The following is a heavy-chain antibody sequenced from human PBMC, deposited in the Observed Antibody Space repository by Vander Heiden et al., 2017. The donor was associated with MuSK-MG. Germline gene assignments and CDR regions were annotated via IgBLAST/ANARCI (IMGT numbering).Heavy chain of an antibody. Sequence: QVQLVQSGAEVKKPGASVKVSCKASGCTFTSYYMHWVRQAPGQGLEWMGIINPSGGSTSYAQKFQGRVTMTRDTSTSTVYMELRSLRSEDTAVYYCGGAVAGTDAFDIWGQGTMVTVSS. J-gene: IGHJ3*02. V-gene: IGHV1-46*01. CDR3: GGAVAGTDAFDI. CDR1: GCTFTSYY. CDR2: INPSGGST. D-gene: IGHD6-19*01.